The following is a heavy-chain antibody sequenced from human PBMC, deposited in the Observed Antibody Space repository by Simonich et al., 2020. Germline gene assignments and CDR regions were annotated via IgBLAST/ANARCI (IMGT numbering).Heavy chain of an antibody. CDR3: ARDRNWGWFDP. CDR2: ISYDGSNK. J-gene: IGHJ5*02. Sequence: QVQLVESGGGVVQPGRSLRLSCAASGFTFGSYAMHWVRQAPGKGLEWGAVISYDGSNKYYADSVKGRFTISRDNSKNTLYLQMNSLRAEDTAVYYCARDRNWGWFDPWGQGTLVTVSS. D-gene: IGHD7-27*01. CDR1: GFTFGSYA. V-gene: IGHV3-30*07.